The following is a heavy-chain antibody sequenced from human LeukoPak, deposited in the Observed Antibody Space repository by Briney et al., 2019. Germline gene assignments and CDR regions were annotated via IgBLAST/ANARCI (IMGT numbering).Heavy chain of an antibody. CDR1: GFTFSSYS. J-gene: IGHJ4*02. Sequence: PGGSLRLSCAASGFTFSSYSMNWVRQAPGKGLEWVSSISSSSSYMYYADSVKGRFTISRDNAKNSLYLQMNSLRAEDTAVYYCARDRWVGAASSTGVYWGQGTLVTVSS. CDR3: ARDRWVGAASSTGVY. D-gene: IGHD6-13*01. CDR2: ISSSSSYM. V-gene: IGHV3-21*01.